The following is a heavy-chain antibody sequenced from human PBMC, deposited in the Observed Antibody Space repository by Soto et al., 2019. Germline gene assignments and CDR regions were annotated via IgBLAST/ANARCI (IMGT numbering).Heavy chain of an antibody. Sequence: EVQLVESGGGLEQPGRSLRLSCTVSGFMFEDFAMHWVRQAPGQGLEWVSGINWNGVNKGYAESVLGRFTISRDNAKKSLYLDMNYLRPEDTALYFCAKDVDRLGELWGYFQSWGHGTMVTVSS. CDR1: GFMFEDFA. D-gene: IGHD3-16*01. CDR2: INWNGVNK. J-gene: IGHJ1*01. V-gene: IGHV3-9*01. CDR3: AKDVDRLGELWGYFQS.